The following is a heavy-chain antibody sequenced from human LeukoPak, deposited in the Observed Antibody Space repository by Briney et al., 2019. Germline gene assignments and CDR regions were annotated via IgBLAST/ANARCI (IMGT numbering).Heavy chain of an antibody. V-gene: IGHV4-30-4*01. Sequence: SETLSLTCTVSGGSISSGDYYWSWIRQPPWKGLEWIGYIYYSGSTYYNPSLKSRVTISVDTSKNQFSLKLSSVTAADTAVYYCARALGYCSSTSCPLDYWGQGTLVTVSS. J-gene: IGHJ4*02. CDR2: IYYSGST. D-gene: IGHD2-2*01. CDR3: ARALGYCSSTSCPLDY. CDR1: GGSISSGDYY.